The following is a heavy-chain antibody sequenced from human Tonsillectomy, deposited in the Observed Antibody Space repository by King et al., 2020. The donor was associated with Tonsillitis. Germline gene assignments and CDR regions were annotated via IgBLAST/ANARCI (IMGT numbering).Heavy chain of an antibody. Sequence: VQLVESGGGLVKPGGSLRLSCAASGFTFSNAWMSWVRQAPGKGLEWVGRIKSKTDGGTTDYAAPGKGRSTISRDDSKNTLYLQMNSLKTEDTAVYYCTTVALWFGELLVFDYWGQGTRVTVSS. CDR2: IKSKTDGGTT. J-gene: IGHJ4*02. D-gene: IGHD3-10*01. CDR1: GFTFSNAW. CDR3: TTVALWFGELLVFDY. V-gene: IGHV3-15*01.